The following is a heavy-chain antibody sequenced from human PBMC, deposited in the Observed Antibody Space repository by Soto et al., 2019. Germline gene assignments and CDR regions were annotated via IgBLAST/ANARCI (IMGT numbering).Heavy chain of an antibody. CDR2: IYNGETT. CDR3: ARGPSGDKVDY. D-gene: IGHD7-27*01. CDR1: GGSINTVNYF. V-gene: IGHV4-30-4*01. Sequence: QVQLQESGPGLVKPSQTLSLTCTVSGGSINTVNYFWSWIRQSPDKGLEWIGHIYNGETTYKNPFLTSRVTMSVDRSNYHFSLKLSSESAADTAVYYCARGPSGDKVDYWGQGTLVIVSS. J-gene: IGHJ4*02.